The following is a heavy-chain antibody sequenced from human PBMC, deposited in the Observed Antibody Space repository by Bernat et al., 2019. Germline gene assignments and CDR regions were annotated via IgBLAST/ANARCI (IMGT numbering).Heavy chain of an antibody. CDR3: ATIQDWKFEY. D-gene: IGHD1-1*01. CDR1: GLTFRNYW. V-gene: IGHV3-7*03. Sequence: EVQLVESGGGLVQPGGSLRLSCAASGLTFRNYWMSWVRQAPGKGLEWVANIKSEGTDKFYVDSVEGRFTISRDNARNSLFLQMTSLRAEDAAFYYCATIQDWKFEYWGPGTLVTVSS. J-gene: IGHJ4*02. CDR2: IKSEGTDK.